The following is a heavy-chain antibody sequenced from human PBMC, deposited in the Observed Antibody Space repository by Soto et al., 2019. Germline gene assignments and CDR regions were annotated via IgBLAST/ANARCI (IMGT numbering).Heavy chain of an antibody. CDR2: IYPGDSDT. CDR1: GYRFTSYW. D-gene: IGHD6-19*01. V-gene: IGHV5-51*01. J-gene: IGHJ6*02. CDR3: ARHGSSGMDV. Sequence: PGESLKISCRVSGYRFTSYWIGWVRQMPGKGLECMGIIYPGDSDTRYSPSFQGQVTISADKSISTAYLQWSSLKASDTGMYYCARHGSSGMDVWGRGTTVTVSS.